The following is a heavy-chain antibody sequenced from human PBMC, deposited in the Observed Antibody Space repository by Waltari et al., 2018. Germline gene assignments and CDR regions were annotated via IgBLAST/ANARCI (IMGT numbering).Heavy chain of an antibody. Sequence: EVQLVESGGGLVQPGGSLRLSCAASGFPFSSSWMRRVRQAPGKGLVWVSRINSDGSYTSYADSVKGRFTISRDNAKNTLYLQMNSLRAEDTAVYYCARVYYDSNDYWGQGILVTVSS. V-gene: IGHV3-74*01. D-gene: IGHD3-22*01. J-gene: IGHJ4*02. CDR2: INSDGSYT. CDR1: GFPFSSSW. CDR3: ARVYYDSNDY.